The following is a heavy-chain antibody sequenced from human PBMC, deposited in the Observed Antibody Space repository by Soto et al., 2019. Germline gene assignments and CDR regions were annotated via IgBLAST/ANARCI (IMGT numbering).Heavy chain of an antibody. CDR3: ARDRKIAARPNYYYYGMDV. CDR1: GGSISSGGYY. D-gene: IGHD6-6*01. V-gene: IGHV4-61*08. CDR2: IYYSGST. Sequence: SETLSLTCTVSGGSISSGGYYWSWIRQHPGKGLEWIGYIYYSGSTNYNPSLKSRVTISVDTSKNQFSLKLSSVTAADTAVYYCARDRKIAARPNYYYYGMDVWGQGTTVTVSS. J-gene: IGHJ6*02.